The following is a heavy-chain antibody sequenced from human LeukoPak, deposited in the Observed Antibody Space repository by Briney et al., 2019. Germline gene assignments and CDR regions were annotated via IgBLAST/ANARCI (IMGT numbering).Heavy chain of an antibody. D-gene: IGHD3-10*01. CDR1: GFTFSSYG. J-gene: IGHJ6*03. Sequence: PGGTLRLSCAASGFTFSSYGMSWVRKAPGKGVEWVSAISGSGGSTYYADSVKGRFTISRDNSKNTLYLQMNSVGAEDTAVYYCAKTYYSSRAHYYYYYYMDVWGKGTTVTISS. CDR2: ISGSGGST. V-gene: IGHV3-23*01. CDR3: AKTYYSSRAHYYYYYYMDV.